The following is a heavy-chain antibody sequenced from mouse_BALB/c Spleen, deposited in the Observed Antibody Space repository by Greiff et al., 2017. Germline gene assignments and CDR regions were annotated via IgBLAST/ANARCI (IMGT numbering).Heavy chain of an antibody. D-gene: IGHD1-2*01. CDR2: IYPGDGST. Sequence: VQLQESGPELVKPGASVKMSCKASGYTFTSYYIHWVKQRPGQGLEWIGWIYPGDGSTKYNEKFKGKTTLTADKSSSTAYMLLSSLTSEDSAIYFCARTHYYGSFDYWGQGTTLTVSS. V-gene: IGHV1S56*01. CDR3: ARTHYYGSFDY. CDR1: GYTFTSYY. J-gene: IGHJ2*01.